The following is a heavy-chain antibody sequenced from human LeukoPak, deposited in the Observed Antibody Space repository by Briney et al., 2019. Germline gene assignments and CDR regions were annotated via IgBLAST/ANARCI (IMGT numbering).Heavy chain of an antibody. V-gene: IGHV4-59*01. Sequence: SETLSLTCTVSGASISTYYWSWIRQPPGKGLGWIGFISHRVNTNYNPSLKSRITISADTSKNQLSLKLSSVTAADTAIYYCARGTTSAAAVPDYWGQGTLVTVSS. CDR2: ISHRVNT. CDR1: GASISTYY. CDR3: ARGTTSAAAVPDY. J-gene: IGHJ4*02. D-gene: IGHD6-13*01.